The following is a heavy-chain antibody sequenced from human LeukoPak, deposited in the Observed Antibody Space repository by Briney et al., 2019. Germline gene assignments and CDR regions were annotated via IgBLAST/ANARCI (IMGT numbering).Heavy chain of an antibody. V-gene: IGHV3-48*01. Sequence: PGGSLRLSCAASGFTFSSYSMNWVRQAPGKGLEWVSYISSSSSTIYYADSVKGRFTISRDNAKNSLYLQMNSLRAEDTAVYYCARVGDGYYVGFDYWGQGTLVTVSS. CDR1: GFTFSSYS. CDR2: ISSSSSTI. D-gene: IGHD5-24*01. CDR3: ARVGDGYYVGFDY. J-gene: IGHJ4*02.